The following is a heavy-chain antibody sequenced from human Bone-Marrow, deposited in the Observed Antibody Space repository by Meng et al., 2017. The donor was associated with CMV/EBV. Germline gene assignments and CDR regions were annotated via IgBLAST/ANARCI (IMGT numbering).Heavy chain of an antibody. CDR3: ARGGGTPWGMDV. CDR1: GFTFSSYS. J-gene: IGHJ6*02. D-gene: IGHD3-16*01. Sequence: GESLKISCAASGFTFSSYSMNWVRQAPGKGLEWVSSISSSSSYIYYADSVKGRFTISRDNAKNSLYLQMNSLSAEDTAVYYCARGGGTPWGMDVWGQGTTVTFSS. CDR2: ISSSSSYI. V-gene: IGHV3-21*01.